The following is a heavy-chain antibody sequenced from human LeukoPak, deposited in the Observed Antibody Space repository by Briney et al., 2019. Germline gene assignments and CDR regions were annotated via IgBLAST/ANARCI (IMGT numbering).Heavy chain of an antibody. Sequence: GGSLRLSCAASGFTFSPYWMSWVRQAPGEALEWVATIRPDGSKTYYVDSVRGRFTISRDNANNSLYLQVSTLRAEDTGIYYCATYRCDFNIWGQGTLVTVSS. CDR2: IRPDGSKT. CDR3: ATYRCDFNI. V-gene: IGHV3-7*01. CDR1: GFTFSPYW. J-gene: IGHJ3*02. D-gene: IGHD1-26*01.